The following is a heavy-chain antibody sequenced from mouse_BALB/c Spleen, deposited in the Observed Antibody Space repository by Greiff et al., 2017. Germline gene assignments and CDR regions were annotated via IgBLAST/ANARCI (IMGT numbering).Heavy chain of an antibody. Sequence: QVQLQQPGAELVRPGASVKLSCKASGYTFTSYWINWVKQRPGQGLEWIGNIYPSDSYTNYNQKFKDKATLTVDKSSSTAYMQLSSPTSEDSAVYYCTTGGNYVWYFDVWGAGTTVTVSS. CDR1: GYTFTSYW. CDR3: TTGGNYVWYFDV. CDR2: IYPSDSYT. V-gene: IGHV1-69*02. D-gene: IGHD2-1*01. J-gene: IGHJ1*01.